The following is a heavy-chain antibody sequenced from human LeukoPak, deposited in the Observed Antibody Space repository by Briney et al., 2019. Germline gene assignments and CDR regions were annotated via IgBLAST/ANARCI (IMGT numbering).Heavy chain of an antibody. CDR3: ARHIYSGSYSRWFDP. CDR2: IYYSGST. D-gene: IGHD1-26*01. CDR1: GGSISSSSDY. Sequence: SETLSLTCTVSGGSISSSSDYWAWIRQPPGKGLEWIGSIYYSGSTYYNSSLKSRATVSVDTSKNQFSLKLSSVTAADTAVYYCARHIYSGSYSRWFDPWGQGTLVTVSS. J-gene: IGHJ5*02. V-gene: IGHV4-39*01.